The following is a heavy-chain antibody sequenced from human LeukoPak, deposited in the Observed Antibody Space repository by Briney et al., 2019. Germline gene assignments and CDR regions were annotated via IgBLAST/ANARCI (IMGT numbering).Heavy chain of an antibody. CDR3: ARAGPEDAFDI. V-gene: IGHV3-21*04. Sequence: GGSLRLSCAASGFTFSSYSMNWVRQAPGKGLEWVSSISSSSSYIYYADSVKGRFTISRDNSKNTLYLQMNSLRAEDTAVYYCARAGPEDAFDIWGQGTMVTVSS. CDR2: ISSSSSYI. J-gene: IGHJ3*02. CDR1: GFTFSSYS.